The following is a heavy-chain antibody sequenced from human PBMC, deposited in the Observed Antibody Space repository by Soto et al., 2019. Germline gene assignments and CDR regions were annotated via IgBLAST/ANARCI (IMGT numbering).Heavy chain of an antibody. CDR3: AKVEWNWNYAH. D-gene: IGHD1-7*01. CDR1: GFTFSRYA. J-gene: IGHJ4*02. Sequence: GGSLRLSYGGSGFTFSRYAMSWVRQAPGKGLEWVSAISGSGGSTYSADSVKGRFTISRDNSKTTLYLQMNSLRAEDTAVYYCAKVEWNWNYAHWGQGTLVTVSS. V-gene: IGHV3-23*01. CDR2: ISGSGGST.